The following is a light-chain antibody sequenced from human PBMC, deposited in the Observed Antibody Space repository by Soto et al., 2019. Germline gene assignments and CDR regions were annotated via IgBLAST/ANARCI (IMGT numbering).Light chain of an antibody. CDR1: QSISSY. Sequence: DIKIYMSAVSLSSKLGDSVTINVRASQSISSYLNWYQQKPGKAPKLLIYAASSLQSGVPSRFSGSGSGTEFTLTIISLQPDDFGIYYCQQYNSFWRFGQGSKV. CDR3: QQYNSFWR. V-gene: IGKV1-39*01. J-gene: IGKJ1*01. CDR2: AAS.